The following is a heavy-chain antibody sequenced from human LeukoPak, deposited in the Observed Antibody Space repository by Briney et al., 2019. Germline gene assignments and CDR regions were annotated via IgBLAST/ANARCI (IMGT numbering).Heavy chain of an antibody. J-gene: IGHJ4*02. CDR3: AKGRYSSGWYFDY. Sequence: GRSLRLSCAASGFTFDDYAMHWVRQAPGKGLEWVSGISWNSGSIGYADSVKGRFTISRDNAKNSLYLQMNSLRAEDMALYYCAKGRYSSGWYFDYWGQGTLVTVSS. V-gene: IGHV3-9*03. D-gene: IGHD6-19*01. CDR1: GFTFDDYA. CDR2: ISWNSGSI.